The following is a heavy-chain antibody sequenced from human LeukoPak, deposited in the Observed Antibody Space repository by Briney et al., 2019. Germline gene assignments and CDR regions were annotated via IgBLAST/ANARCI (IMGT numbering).Heavy chain of an antibody. CDR2: ISAYNGNT. V-gene: IGHV1-18*01. CDR3: ARETGGTGFDY. CDR1: GYTFTIYG. Sequence: ASVKVSCESSGYTFTIYGISWVRQAPGQGLEWMGWISAYNGNTHYAQNLQGRVTMTTDTSTSTAYMELRSLRYDDTAVYYCARETGGTGFDYWGERTLGTVSS. J-gene: IGHJ4*02. D-gene: IGHD2-15*01.